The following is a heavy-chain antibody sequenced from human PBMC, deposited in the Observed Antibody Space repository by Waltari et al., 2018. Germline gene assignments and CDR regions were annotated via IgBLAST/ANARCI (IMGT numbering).Heavy chain of an antibody. V-gene: IGHV4-4*07. CDR3: ARVGGSRVPESGAFDI. D-gene: IGHD1-26*01. J-gene: IGHJ3*02. CDR1: GGSINSYS. CDR2: IYTSVTT. Sequence: QLQESGPGLVKASEPLSLTCIVPGGSINSYSWSWIRQPAGKGLEWIGHIYTSVTTSYSPSLKSRVTMSLDTSKNQFSLKLSSVTAADTAVYYCARVGGSRVPESGAFDIWGQGTVVTVSS.